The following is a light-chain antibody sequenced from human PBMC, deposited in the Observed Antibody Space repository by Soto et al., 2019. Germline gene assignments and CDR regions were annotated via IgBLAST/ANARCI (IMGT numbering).Light chain of an antibody. CDR2: DAS. V-gene: IGKV3-11*01. CDR3: QQRSNWPLT. Sequence: EVVLTQSPATLSLSPGERATLSCRASQSVSSYLAWYQQKPGQAPRLLIYDASNRATGIPARFSGRGSGTDFTLTISSLEPEDFAVYYCQQRSNWPLTFGGGTKVDI. J-gene: IGKJ4*01. CDR1: QSVSSY.